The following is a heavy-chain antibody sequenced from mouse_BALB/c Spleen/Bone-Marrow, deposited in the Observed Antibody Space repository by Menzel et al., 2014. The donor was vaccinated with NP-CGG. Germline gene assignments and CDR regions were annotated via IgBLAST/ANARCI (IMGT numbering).Heavy chain of an antibody. CDR1: GYSFXGYY. CDR2: INPYNGAT. D-gene: IGHD2-4*01. J-gene: IGHJ4*01. V-gene: IGHV1-31*01. CDR3: ARGDYPYAMDY. Sequence: EVQLQQSGPELVKPGASVKISCKASGYSFXGYYMHWVKQSHVKSLEWIGRINPYNGATSYDQNFKDKASLTVDKSSSTAYMELHSLTSEDSAVYYCARGDYPYAMDYWGQGTSVTVSS.